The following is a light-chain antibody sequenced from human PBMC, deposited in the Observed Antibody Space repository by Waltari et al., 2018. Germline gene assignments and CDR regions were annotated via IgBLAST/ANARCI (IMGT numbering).Light chain of an antibody. CDR3: QVWETTRGHQGV. J-gene: IGLJ1*01. CDR2: YDN. Sequence: YVLTQPPSVSVAPGNTATITCGGDDVGSYSVHWYQKKPGQAPVLVIFYDNDRPSGIPGRFSGSNSGNTATLTISRVEAGDEADYYGQVWETTRGHQGVFGPGTKVTVL. V-gene: IGLV3-21*01. CDR1: DVGSYS.